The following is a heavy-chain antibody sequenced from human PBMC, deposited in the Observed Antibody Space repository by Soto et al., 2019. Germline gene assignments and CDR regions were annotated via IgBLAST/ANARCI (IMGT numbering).Heavy chain of an antibody. CDR2: IGTAGDP. Sequence: GSLTLACAASGFTFSSYDMHWVRQATGKGLEWVSAIGTAGDPYYPGSVKGRFTISRENAKNSLYLQMNSLSAGATAVYYCARGGGGLAFGYYYYYGKDVWGQGTTVTVSS. D-gene: IGHD3-16*01. J-gene: IGHJ6*02. CDR1: GFTFSSYD. CDR3: ARGGGGLAFGYYYYYGKDV. V-gene: IGHV3-13*05.